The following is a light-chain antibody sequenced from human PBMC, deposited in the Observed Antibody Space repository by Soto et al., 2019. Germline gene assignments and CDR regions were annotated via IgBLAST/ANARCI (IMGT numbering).Light chain of an antibody. Sequence: EIVLTQSPGTLSLSPGERATLSCRASQSVSSSYLAWYQQKPGQAPRLLIYRASSRATGTPARFSGSGSGTDFPLTISRLEPEDFAVYYCQQYGSYWTFGQGTKVEIK. V-gene: IGKV3-20*01. J-gene: IGKJ1*01. CDR3: QQYGSYWT. CDR1: QSVSSSY. CDR2: RAS.